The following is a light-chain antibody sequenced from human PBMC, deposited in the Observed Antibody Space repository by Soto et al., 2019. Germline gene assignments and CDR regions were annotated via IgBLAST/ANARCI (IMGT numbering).Light chain of an antibody. CDR2: GAS. J-gene: IGKJ1*01. CDR3: QQYGSSPWT. V-gene: IGKV3-20*01. Sequence: EIVLTQSPGTLSLSPGERATLSCRASQRVSSSYLAWYQQKPGQAPRLLIYGASSRATGIPDRFSGSGAGTDFTLTISRLEPEDFAVYYCQQYGSSPWTFCQGTKVEIK. CDR1: QRVSSSY.